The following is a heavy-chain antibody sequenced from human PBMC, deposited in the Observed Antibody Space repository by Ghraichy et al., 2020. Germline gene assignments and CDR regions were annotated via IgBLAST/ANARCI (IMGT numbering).Heavy chain of an antibody. J-gene: IGHJ6*02. CDR3: ARDYLGVDVVVVPAAMAGYYYYCMDV. D-gene: IGHD2-2*03. Sequence: ASVKVSCKASGYTFTSYGISWVRQAPGQGLEWMGWISAYNGNTNYAQKLQGRVTMTTDTSTSTAYMELRSLRSDDTAVYYCARDYLGVDVVVVPAAMAGYYYYCMDVWVQGTTVTVSS. CDR1: GYTFTSYG. CDR2: ISAYNGNT. V-gene: IGHV1-18*04.